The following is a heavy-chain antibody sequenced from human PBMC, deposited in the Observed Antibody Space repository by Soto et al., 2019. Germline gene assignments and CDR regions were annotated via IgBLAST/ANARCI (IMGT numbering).Heavy chain of an antibody. Sequence: TLSLTCAVSGGSISSSNWWSWVRQPPGKGLEWIGEIYHSGSTNYNPSLKSRVTISVDKSKNQFSLKLSSVTAADTAVYYCVTRAGYRSDGALGHDAYDIWGQGTMVTVSS. D-gene: IGHD3-16*02. CDR1: GGSISSSNW. CDR2: IYHSGST. CDR3: VTRAGYRSDGALGHDAYDI. V-gene: IGHV4-4*02. J-gene: IGHJ3*02.